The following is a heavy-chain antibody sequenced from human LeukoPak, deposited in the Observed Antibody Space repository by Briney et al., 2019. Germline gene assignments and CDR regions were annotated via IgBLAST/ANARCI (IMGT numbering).Heavy chain of an antibody. Sequence: GGSLRLSCAASGFTFSSYGMHWVRQAPGEGLEWVACIRYDGSNKYYADSVKGRFTISRDNSKNTLYLQMNSLRAEDTAVYYCAKALRFLEWLPDYFDYWGQGTLVTVSS. V-gene: IGHV3-30*02. J-gene: IGHJ4*02. CDR1: GFTFSSYG. CDR2: IRYDGSNK. CDR3: AKALRFLEWLPDYFDY. D-gene: IGHD3-3*01.